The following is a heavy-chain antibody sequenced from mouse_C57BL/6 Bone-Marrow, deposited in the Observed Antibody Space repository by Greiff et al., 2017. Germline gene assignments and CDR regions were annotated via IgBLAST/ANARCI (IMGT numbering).Heavy chain of an antibody. CDR2: ISSGSSTI. CDR1: GFTFSDYG. Sequence: DVHLVESGGGLVKPGGSLKLSCAASGFTFSDYGMHWVSQAPEKGLEWVAYISSGSSTIYYADTVKGRFTISRDNAKNTLFLQMTSLRSEDTAMYYCARGRRGFAYWGQGTLVTVSA. V-gene: IGHV5-17*01. J-gene: IGHJ3*01. CDR3: ARGRRGFAY.